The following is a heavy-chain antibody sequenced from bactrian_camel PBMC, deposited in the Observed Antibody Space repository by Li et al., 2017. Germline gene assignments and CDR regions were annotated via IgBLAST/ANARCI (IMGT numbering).Heavy chain of an antibody. J-gene: IGHJ4*01. V-gene: IGHV3S53*01. D-gene: IGHD3*01. CDR1: GTTTC. CDR3: TKDRSYGTRKWVQST. CDR2: IHTDDTT. Sequence: HVQLVESGGDSAQAGGSMRLSCAASGTTTCMAWFRQAPGKEREALATIHTDDTTTYAASVKGRLTISKDNPKDTVYLQMNGLKPEDTAMYCCTKDRSYGTRKWVQSTRGLGTQVTVS.